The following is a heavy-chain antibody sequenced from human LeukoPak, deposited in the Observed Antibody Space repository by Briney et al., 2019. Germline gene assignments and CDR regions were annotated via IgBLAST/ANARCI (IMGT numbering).Heavy chain of an antibody. CDR1: GGSFSGYY. D-gene: IGHD2-2*03. CDR3: ARGALRVDIVVVPAANIPFDY. J-gene: IGHJ4*02. V-gene: IGHV4-34*01. CDR2: INHSGST. Sequence: PSETLSLTCAVYGGSFSGYYWSWIRQPPGKGLEWIGEINHSGSTNYNPSLKSRVTISVDTSKNQFSLKLSSVTAADTAVYYCARGALRVDIVVVPAANIPFDYWGQGTLVTVFS.